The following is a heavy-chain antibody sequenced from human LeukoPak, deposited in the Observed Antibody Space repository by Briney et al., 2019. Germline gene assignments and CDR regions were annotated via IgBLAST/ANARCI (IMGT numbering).Heavy chain of an antibody. CDR1: GFTFSSYG. CDR3: AKDAARSFDY. V-gene: IGHV3-30*18. D-gene: IGHD6-6*01. CDR2: ISYDGSNK. J-gene: IGHJ4*02. Sequence: PGRSLRLSCAASGFTFSSYGMHWVRQAPGKGLEWVAVISYDGSNKYYADSVKGRFTISRDNSKNTLYLQMNSLRAEDTAVYYCAKDAARSFDYWGQGTLVTVSS.